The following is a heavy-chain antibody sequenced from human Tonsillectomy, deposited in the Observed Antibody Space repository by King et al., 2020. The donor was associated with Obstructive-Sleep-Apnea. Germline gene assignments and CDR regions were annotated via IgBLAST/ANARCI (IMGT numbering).Heavy chain of an antibody. CDR3: ARDNGIIFDY. V-gene: IGHV3-11*01. D-gene: IGHD2-8*01. CDR1: GFTFSDYY. CDR2: ISSTIRTT. J-gene: IGHJ4*02. Sequence: VQLVESGGGLVKPGGSLRLSCAASGFTFSDYYMNWIRQAPGKGLEWVSYISSTIRTTYYADSLKGLFTITRDNAKKSLYLQMNSLRAEDTAVYYCARDNGIIFDYWGQGTLVTVSS.